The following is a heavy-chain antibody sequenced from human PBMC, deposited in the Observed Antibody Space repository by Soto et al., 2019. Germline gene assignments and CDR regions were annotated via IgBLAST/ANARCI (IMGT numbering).Heavy chain of an antibody. V-gene: IGHV4-34*01. CDR3: ARGSSKPGDSSGRTLDYYGMDV. D-gene: IGHD3-22*01. J-gene: IGHJ6*02. CDR2: INHSGST. Sequence: QVQLQQWGAGLLKPSETLSLTCAVYGGSFSGYYWSWIRQPPGKGLEWIGEINHSGSTNYNPSLKSRVTISVDTSKNQFSLKLSSVTAADTAVYYCARGSSKPGDSSGRTLDYYGMDVWGQGTTVTVSS. CDR1: GGSFSGYY.